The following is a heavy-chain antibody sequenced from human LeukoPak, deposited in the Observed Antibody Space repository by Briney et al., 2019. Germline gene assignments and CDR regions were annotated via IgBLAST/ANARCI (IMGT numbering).Heavy chain of an antibody. CDR2: IRYDGSNK. CDR1: GFTFSSYG. J-gene: IGHJ6*03. V-gene: IGHV3-30*02. CDR3: ARDGEPDHKDYYYYYMDV. D-gene: IGHD2-21*01. Sequence: TGGSLRLSCAASGFTFSSYGMHWVRQAPGKGLEWVAFIRYDGSNKYYADSVKGRFTISRDNAKKSLYLLMNSLRAGDTAVYYCARDGEPDHKDYYYYYMDVWGKGTTVTVSS.